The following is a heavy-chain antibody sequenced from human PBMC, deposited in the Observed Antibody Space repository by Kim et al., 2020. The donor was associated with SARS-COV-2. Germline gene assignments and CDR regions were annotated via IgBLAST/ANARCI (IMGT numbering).Heavy chain of an antibody. D-gene: IGHD3-3*01. V-gene: IGHV4-39*01. J-gene: IGHJ5*02. CDR2: IYYSGST. Sequence: SETLYLTCTVSGGSISSSSYYWGWIRQPPGKGLEWIGSIYYSGSTYYNPSLKSRVTISVDTSKNQFSLKLSSVTAADTAVYYCARHIKGITIFGVVTDWFDPWGQGTLVTVSS. CDR1: GGSISSSSYY. CDR3: ARHIKGITIFGVVTDWFDP.